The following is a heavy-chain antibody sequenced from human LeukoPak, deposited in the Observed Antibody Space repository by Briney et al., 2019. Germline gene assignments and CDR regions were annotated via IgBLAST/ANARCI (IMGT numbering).Heavy chain of an antibody. CDR3: ATGMIIGPPGY. J-gene: IGHJ4*02. CDR2: IYSGGNT. Sequence: PGGSLRLSCAASGFTFSSSAMSWVRQAPGKGLEWVSVIYSGGNTDYADSVKGRFTISRDISKNTLYLQMNGLRAEDTAVYYCATGMIIGPPGYWGQGTLVTVSS. D-gene: IGHD3-22*01. V-gene: IGHV3-23*03. CDR1: GFTFSSSA.